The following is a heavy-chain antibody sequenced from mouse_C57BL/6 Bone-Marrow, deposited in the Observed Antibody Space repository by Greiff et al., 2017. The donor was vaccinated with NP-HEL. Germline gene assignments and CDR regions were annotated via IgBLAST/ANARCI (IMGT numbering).Heavy chain of an antibody. CDR1: GFSLTSYG. V-gene: IGHV2-3*01. J-gene: IGHJ4*01. CDR3: AKKATDYAMNY. Sequence: QVQLKESGPGLVAPSQSLSITCTASGFSLTSYGVSWVRQPPGKGLEWLGVIWGDGSTNYHSAPLSRLSIRKNNSKNQISLKLNSQQTDDTAPSYYAKKATDYAMNYWGQGTSVTVSS. D-gene: IGHD1-1*01. CDR2: IWGDGST.